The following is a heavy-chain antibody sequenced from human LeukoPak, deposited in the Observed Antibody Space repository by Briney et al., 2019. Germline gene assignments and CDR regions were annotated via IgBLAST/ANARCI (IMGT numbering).Heavy chain of an antibody. D-gene: IGHD4-11*01. J-gene: IGHJ4*02. V-gene: IGHV1-18*01. CDR1: GYTFTSYG. CDR3: ARDENTVTTDHHFDY. CDR2: ISAYNGNT. Sequence: ASVKVSCKASGYTFTSYGISWVRQAPGQGLEWMGWISAYNGNTNYAQKLQGRVTMTTDTSTSTAYMELRSLRSDDTAVYYCARDENTVTTDHHFDYWGQGTPVTVSS.